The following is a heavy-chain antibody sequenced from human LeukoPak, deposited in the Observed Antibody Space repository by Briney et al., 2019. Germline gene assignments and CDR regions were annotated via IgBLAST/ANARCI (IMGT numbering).Heavy chain of an antibody. V-gene: IGHV3-30*18. D-gene: IGHD3-3*01. Sequence: GGSLRLSCAASGFTFSRNAMHWVRQAPGKGLEWVASISYDGTSKYYADSVRGRFTISRDNFKKTLYLQMNSLRLEDTAVYFCAKELYPSRSSSVPRYDAFDIWGQGAMVTVSS. CDR3: AKELYPSRSSSVPRYDAFDI. CDR2: ISYDGTSK. CDR1: GFTFSRNA. J-gene: IGHJ3*02.